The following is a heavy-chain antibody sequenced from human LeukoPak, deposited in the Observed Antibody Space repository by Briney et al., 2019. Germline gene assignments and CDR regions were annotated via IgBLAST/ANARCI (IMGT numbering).Heavy chain of an antibody. V-gene: IGHV4-59*01. CDR2: IYTIGST. D-gene: IGHD3-22*01. CDR1: GGSISTYY. Sequence: ETLSLTCTVSGGSISTYYWSWIRQPPGKGLEWIGYIYTIGSTNYNRSLKYRVTISVDTSKNQFSLKLSSVTAADTAVYYCARDSRSYYASSGYYGTFDYWGQGTLVTVSS. CDR3: ARDSRSYYASSGYYGTFDY. J-gene: IGHJ4*02.